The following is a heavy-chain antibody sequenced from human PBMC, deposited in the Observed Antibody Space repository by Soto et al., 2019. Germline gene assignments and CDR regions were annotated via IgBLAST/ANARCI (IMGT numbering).Heavy chain of an antibody. CDR3: ATGYGDYGYAFDI. Sequence: PGGSLRLSCAASGFTFSSYSMNWVRQAPGKGLEWVSSISSSSGYIYYADSVKGRFTISRDNAKNSLYLQMNSLRAEDTAVYYCATGYGDYGYAFDIWGQGTMVTVSS. CDR1: GFTFSSYS. J-gene: IGHJ3*02. D-gene: IGHD4-17*01. CDR2: ISSSSGYI. V-gene: IGHV3-21*01.